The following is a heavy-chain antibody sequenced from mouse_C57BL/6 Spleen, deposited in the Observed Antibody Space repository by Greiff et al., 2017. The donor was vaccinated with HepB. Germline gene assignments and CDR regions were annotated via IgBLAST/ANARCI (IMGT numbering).Heavy chain of an antibody. Sequence: EVHLVESGGGLVKPGGSLKLSCAASGFTFSSYAMSWVRQTPEKRLEWVATISDGGSYTYYPDNVKGRFTISRDNAKNNLYLQMSHLKSEDTAMYYCARDYYGSSVYAMDYWGQGTSVTVSS. CDR2: ISDGGSYT. J-gene: IGHJ4*01. D-gene: IGHD1-1*01. V-gene: IGHV5-4*01. CDR1: GFTFSSYA. CDR3: ARDYYGSSVYAMDY.